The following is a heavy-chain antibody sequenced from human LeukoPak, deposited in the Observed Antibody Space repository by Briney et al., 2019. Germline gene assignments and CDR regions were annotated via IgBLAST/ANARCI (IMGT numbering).Heavy chain of an antibody. CDR3: ARQHSPRYSSSWYNY. CDR1: GYTFTCYY. Sequence: ASVKVTCKASGYTFTCYYMHWVRQAPGQGLEWMGWINPNSGGTNYAQKFQGRVTMTRDTSISTAYMELSRLRSDDTAVYYCARQHSPRYSSSWYNYWGQGTLVTVSS. D-gene: IGHD6-13*01. V-gene: IGHV1-2*02. CDR2: INPNSGGT. J-gene: IGHJ4*02.